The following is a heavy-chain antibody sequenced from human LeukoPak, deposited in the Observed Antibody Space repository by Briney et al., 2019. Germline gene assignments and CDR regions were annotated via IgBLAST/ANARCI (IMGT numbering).Heavy chain of an antibody. Sequence: GGSLRLSCAASGFTFGDYYMSWIRQAPGKGLEWVSYISSSGSTIYYADSVKGRFTISRDNAKNSLYLQMNSLRAEDTAVYYCARWVSKYYYYMDVWGKGTTVTVSS. D-gene: IGHD4-23*01. V-gene: IGHV3-11*01. J-gene: IGHJ6*03. CDR2: ISSSGSTI. CDR3: ARWVSKYYYYMDV. CDR1: GFTFGDYY.